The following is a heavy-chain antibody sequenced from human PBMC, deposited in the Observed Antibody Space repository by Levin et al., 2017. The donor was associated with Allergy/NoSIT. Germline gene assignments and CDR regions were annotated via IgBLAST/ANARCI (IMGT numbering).Heavy chain of an antibody. CDR2: IYSGGST. D-gene: IGHD4-17*01. CDR3: ASESTAQDYGDYLRY. CDR1: GFSVSSNY. J-gene: IGHJ4*02. V-gene: IGHV3-53*01. Sequence: GGSLRLSCAASGFSVSSNYMSWVRQAPGKGLEWVSVIYSGGSTYYADSVKGRFTISRDNSKNTLYLQMNSLRAEDTAVYYCASESTAQDYGDYLRYWGQGTLVTVSS.